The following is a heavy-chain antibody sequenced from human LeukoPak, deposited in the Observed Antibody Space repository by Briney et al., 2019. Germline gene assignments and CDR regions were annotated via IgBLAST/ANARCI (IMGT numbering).Heavy chain of an antibody. V-gene: IGHV5-51*01. CDR1: GYSFTSYW. J-gene: IGHJ3*01. Sequence: PGESLKISCKGSGYSFTSYWIAWVRQMPGKGLEWMGVMYPGDSDTRYSPSFQGQVTISADKSISTAYLQWSSLKASDTAMYYCARHYNQYEAFDFWGQGTMVTVSS. CDR2: MYPGDSDT. D-gene: IGHD1-1*01. CDR3: ARHYNQYEAFDF.